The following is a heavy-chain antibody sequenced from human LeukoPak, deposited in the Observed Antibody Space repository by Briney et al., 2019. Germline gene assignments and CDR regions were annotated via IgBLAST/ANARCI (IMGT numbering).Heavy chain of an antibody. Sequence: GGSLRLSCAASGFTFSSSWMHWVRLAPGKGRVWVSRINSDGSSTSYADSVKGRFTISRDNAKNTLYLQMNSLRAEDTAVYYCARITMVRGARDRAFDIWGQGTMVTVSS. J-gene: IGHJ3*02. V-gene: IGHV3-74*01. D-gene: IGHD3-10*01. CDR1: GFTFSSSW. CDR2: INSDGSST. CDR3: ARITMVRGARDRAFDI.